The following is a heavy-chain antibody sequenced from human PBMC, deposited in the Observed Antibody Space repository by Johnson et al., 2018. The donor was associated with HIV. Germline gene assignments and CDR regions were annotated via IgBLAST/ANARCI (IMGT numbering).Heavy chain of an antibody. CDR3: ARVIQAAGTVDDAFDI. V-gene: IGHV3-30*04. J-gene: IGHJ3*02. CDR1: GFSFSSYT. CDR2: FSYDGSDK. Sequence: VQLVESGGGVVQPGRSLRLSCAASGFSFSSYTLHWVRQATGKGLEWVAVFSYDGSDKYFAYSVKGRFTISRDNSTNTLYLQMNSLRAEDTAVYYCARVIQAAGTVDDAFDIWGQGTMVTVSS. D-gene: IGHD6-13*01.